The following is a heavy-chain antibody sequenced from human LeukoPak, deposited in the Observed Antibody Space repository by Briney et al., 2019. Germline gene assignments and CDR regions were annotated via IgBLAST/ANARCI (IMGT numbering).Heavy chain of an antibody. Sequence: GGSLRLSCAASGFTFSRYDMHWVRQGTGKGLEWVSAIGTAGDTNYPGSLKGRFTISRKNAKNSLYLQMNSLRAGDTAVYYCARGLAVGGNDYWGQGTLVTVSS. V-gene: IGHV3-13*04. CDR2: IGTAGDT. CDR1: GFTFSRYD. CDR3: ARGLAVGGNDY. D-gene: IGHD6-19*01. J-gene: IGHJ4*02.